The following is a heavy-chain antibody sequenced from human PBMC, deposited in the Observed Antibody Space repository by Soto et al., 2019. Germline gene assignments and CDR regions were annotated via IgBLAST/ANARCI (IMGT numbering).Heavy chain of an antibody. CDR1: GGTFSSYT. V-gene: IGHV1-69*04. Sequence: ASVKVSCKASGGTFSSYTITWVRQAPGQGLEWMGRIIPILGIANYAQKFQGRVTITADKSTSTAYMELSSLRSEDTAVYYCARDRIHYYGSGRPEAYNWFDPWGQGTLVTVSS. J-gene: IGHJ5*02. CDR3: ARDRIHYYGSGRPEAYNWFDP. CDR2: IIPILGIA. D-gene: IGHD3-10*01.